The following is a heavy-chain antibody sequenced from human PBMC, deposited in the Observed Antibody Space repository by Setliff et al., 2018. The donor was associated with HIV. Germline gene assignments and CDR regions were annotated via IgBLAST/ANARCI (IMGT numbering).Heavy chain of an antibody. D-gene: IGHD2-2*01. J-gene: IGHJ3*01. V-gene: IGHV1-69*05. CDR3: ARPLPIGGYCSSTSCQGAFDF. CDR2: IIPIFGTA. Sequence: SVKVSCKTSRGTFSSYAVSWVRQGPGKGLEWMGGIIPIFGTAKYAQKLQGRVTMTTDTSTNTAYMELRSLRSDDTAVYYCARPLPIGGYCSSTSCQGAFDFWGQGTMVTVSS. CDR1: RGTFSSYA.